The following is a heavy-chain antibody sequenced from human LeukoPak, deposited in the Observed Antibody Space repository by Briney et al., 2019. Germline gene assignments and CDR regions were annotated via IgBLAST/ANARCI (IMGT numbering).Heavy chain of an antibody. D-gene: IGHD3-10*01. V-gene: IGHV4-59*01. CDR2: IYSSAST. CDR1: GDSISSYY. CDR3: ARGAVWFGKLFTPDAFDI. J-gene: IGHJ3*02. Sequence: PSETLSLTCTVSGDSISSYYWSWIRQPRGKGMEWVGYIYSSASTNYNPSLQSRVTISVDTSKNQFSLKLSSVTAAGTAVYYCARGAVWFGKLFTPDAFDIWGQGTMVTVSS.